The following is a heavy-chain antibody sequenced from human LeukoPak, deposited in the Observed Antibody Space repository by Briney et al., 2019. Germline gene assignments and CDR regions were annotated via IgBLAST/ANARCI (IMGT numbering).Heavy chain of an antibody. CDR3: ARGTRYSSTWGY. Sequence: PSETLSLTCTVSGGSISSGDYYWSWIRQPPGKGLEWIGYIYYSGSTYYNPSLKSRVTISVDTSKNQFSLKLSSVTAADTAVYYCARGTRYSSTWGYWGQGTLVTVSS. CDR2: IYYSGST. D-gene: IGHD6-13*01. V-gene: IGHV4-30-4*08. J-gene: IGHJ4*02. CDR1: GGSISSGDYY.